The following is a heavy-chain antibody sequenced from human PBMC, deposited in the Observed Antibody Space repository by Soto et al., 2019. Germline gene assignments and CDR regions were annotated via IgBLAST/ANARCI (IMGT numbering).Heavy chain of an antibody. CDR2: ISWDGAE. V-gene: IGHV2-5*02. J-gene: IGHJ4*02. CDR1: GFSLSTSAEG. D-gene: IGHD2-8*02. Sequence: QITLKESGPTLVKPTQTLTLTFTFSGFSLSTSAEGVGWIRQPPGKALEWLARISWDGAERYSPSLKSRLTITKDTSKNQVVITMTTMDPADTAKYSCALVSCTSADFYPHPYLESWGQGILVTVSS. CDR3: ALVSCTSADFYPHPYLES.